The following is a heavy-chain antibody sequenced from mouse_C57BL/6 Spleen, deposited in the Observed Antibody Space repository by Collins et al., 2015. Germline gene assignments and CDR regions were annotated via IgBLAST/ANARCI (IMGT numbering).Heavy chain of an antibody. D-gene: IGHD2-4*01. CDR1: GYTFTSYW. CDR2: IYPGNSDT. V-gene: IGHV1-5*01. CDR3: TREELRPYYFDY. Sequence: EVQLQQSGTVLARPGASVKMSCKTSGYTFTSYWMHWVKQRPGQGLEWIGAIYPGNSDTSYNQKFKGKAKLTAVTSASTAYMELSSLTNEDSAVYYCTREELRPYYFDYWGQGTTLTVSS. J-gene: IGHJ2*01.